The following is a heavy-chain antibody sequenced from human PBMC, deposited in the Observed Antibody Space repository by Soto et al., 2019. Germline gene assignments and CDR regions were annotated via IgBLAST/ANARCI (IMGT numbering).Heavy chain of an antibody. V-gene: IGHV3-7*01. CDR1: GFTFDDYW. J-gene: IGHJ5*02. D-gene: IGHD1-20*01. CDR3: ARDGHNTNDVDH. Sequence: EVQLVESGGVLVQPGGSLRLSCVASGFTFDDYWMNWVRQAPGKGLEWVAIINEDGSERYYIDSVKGRFTISRDNSKNSLFLQMESLRAEDTALYYCARDGHNTNDVDHWGQGTLVTVSS. CDR2: INEDGSER.